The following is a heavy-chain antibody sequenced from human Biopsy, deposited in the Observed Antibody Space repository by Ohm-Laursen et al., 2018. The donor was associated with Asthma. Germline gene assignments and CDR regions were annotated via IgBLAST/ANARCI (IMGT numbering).Heavy chain of an antibody. CDR2: ISTNGGSK. CDR3: VKALGGGDGFDV. V-gene: IGHV3-23*01. CDR1: GFTFSSYA. Sequence: SLRLSCAASGFTFSSYAMSWVRQTPDRGLEWVSRISTNGGSKYYADSVKGRFTLSRDNSKTTLSLQMNSLTEGDTAVYYCVKALGGGDGFDVWGLGTTVTVSS. J-gene: IGHJ3*01.